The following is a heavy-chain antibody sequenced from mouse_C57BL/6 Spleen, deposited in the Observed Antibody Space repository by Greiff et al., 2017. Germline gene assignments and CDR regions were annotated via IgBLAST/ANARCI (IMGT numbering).Heavy chain of an antibody. V-gene: IGHV1-69*01. CDR1: GYTFTSYW. D-gene: IGHD2-4*01. J-gene: IGHJ2*01. Sequence: VQLQQPGAELVMPGASVKLSCQASGYTFTSYWMHWVKQRPGPGLEWIGEIDPSDSYTNYNQKFKGKSTLTVDKSSSTAYMQLSSLTSEDSAVYYCARRHYDYVDDWGQGTTLTVSS. CDR2: IDPSDSYT. CDR3: ARRHYDYVDD.